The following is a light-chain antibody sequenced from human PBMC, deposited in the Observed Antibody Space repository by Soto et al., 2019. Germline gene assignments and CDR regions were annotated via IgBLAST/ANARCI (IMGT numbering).Light chain of an antibody. CDR1: QSVSWW. J-gene: IGKJ2*01. CDR2: DAS. CDR3: QQYNGDSHT. Sequence: DIQMTQSPSTLSVSVGDRVTITCRASQSVSWWLAWSQQKPGKGPKLLIYDASSLQSGVPSRFSGSGSGTEFTLTISSLQPEDFATYYCQQYNGDSHTFGQGTKLEI. V-gene: IGKV1-5*01.